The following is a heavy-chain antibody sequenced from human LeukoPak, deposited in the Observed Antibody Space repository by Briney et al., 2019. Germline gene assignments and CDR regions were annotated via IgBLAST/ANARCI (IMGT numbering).Heavy chain of an antibody. D-gene: IGHD5-12*01. CDR1: GFTFSSYG. Sequence: GGSLRLSCAASGFTFSSYGMHWVRQAPGKGLEWVAFIRYDGNIKYYADSVKGRFTNTRDNSKNTLYLQMNSLRAEDTAVYYCARDSWDGGYSGYIDYWGQGTLVTVSS. CDR3: ARDSWDGGYSGYIDY. V-gene: IGHV3-30*02. J-gene: IGHJ4*02. CDR2: IRYDGNIK.